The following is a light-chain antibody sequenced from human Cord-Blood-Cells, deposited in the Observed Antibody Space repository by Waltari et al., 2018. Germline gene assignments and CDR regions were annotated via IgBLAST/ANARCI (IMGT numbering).Light chain of an antibody. V-gene: IGLV1-40*01. CDR1: SSNIWAGYD. Sequence: QSVLTQPPSVSGAPGQRVTISCTGSSSNIWAGYDVHWYQQLPGTAPKLLIYGNCKRPSGGPDRCSGSKSGTSASLAITGLQAEDEADYYCQSYDSSLSGWVFGGGTKLTVL. CDR3: QSYDSSLSGWV. J-gene: IGLJ2*01. CDR2: GNC.